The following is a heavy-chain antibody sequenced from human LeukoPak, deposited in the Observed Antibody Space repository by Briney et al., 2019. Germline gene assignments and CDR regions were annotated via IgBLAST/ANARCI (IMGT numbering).Heavy chain of an antibody. CDR1: GFTFSSYG. V-gene: IGHV3-30*02. CDR2: IRYDGSNK. Sequence: GGSLRLSCAASGFTFSSYGMHWVRQAPGKGLEWVAFIRYDGSNKYYADSVKGRFTISRDNSKNTLYLQMNSLRAEDTAVYYCAKVPAAMQDLENWFDPWGQGTLVTVSS. D-gene: IGHD2-2*01. J-gene: IGHJ5*02. CDR3: AKVPAAMQDLENWFDP.